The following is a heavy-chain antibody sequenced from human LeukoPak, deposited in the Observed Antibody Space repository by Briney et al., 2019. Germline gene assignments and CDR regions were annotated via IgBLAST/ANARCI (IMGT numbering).Heavy chain of an antibody. J-gene: IGHJ4*02. CDR3: ARSRSRPLLPPLPKRQYYFDY. D-gene: IGHD2-21*01. V-gene: IGHV4-39*07. Sequence: SETLSLTCTVSGGSISSSSYYWGWIRQPPGKGLEWIGSIYYSGSTYYNPSLKSRVTISVDTSKNQFSLKLSSVTAADTAVYYCARSRSRPLLPPLPKRQYYFDYWGQGTLVTVSS. CDR2: IYYSGST. CDR1: GGSISSSSYY.